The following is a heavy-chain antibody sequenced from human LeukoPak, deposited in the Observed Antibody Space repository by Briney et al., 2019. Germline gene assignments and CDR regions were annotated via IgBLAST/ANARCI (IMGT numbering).Heavy chain of an antibody. CDR3: ARSRQGWFRGELDY. Sequence: SETLSLTCTVSGGSISNSNYYWGWIRQPPGKGLEWIGSIYYSGSTDYNPSLKSRVTISVDMSKNQFSLKLSSVTAADTAVYYCARSRQGWFRGELDYWGQGTLVTVSS. CDR2: IYYSGST. J-gene: IGHJ4*02. D-gene: IGHD3-10*01. CDR1: GGSISNSNYY. V-gene: IGHV4-39*01.